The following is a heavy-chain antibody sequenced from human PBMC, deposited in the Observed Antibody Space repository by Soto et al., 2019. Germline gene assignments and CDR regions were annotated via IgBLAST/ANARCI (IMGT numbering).Heavy chain of an antibody. CDR1: GGSISSSSYY. CDR3: ASPGSITMISNAFDI. CDR2: IYYSGST. D-gene: IGHD3-22*01. J-gene: IGHJ3*02. V-gene: IGHV4-39*01. Sequence: SETLSLTCTVSGGSISSSSYYWGWIRQPPGKGLEWIGSIYYSGSTYYNPSLKSRVTISVDTSKNQFSLKLSSVTAADTAVYYFASPGSITMISNAFDIWGQGTMVTVSS.